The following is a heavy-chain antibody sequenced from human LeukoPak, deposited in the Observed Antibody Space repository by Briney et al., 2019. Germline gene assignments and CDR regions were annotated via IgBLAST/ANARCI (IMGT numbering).Heavy chain of an antibody. CDR3: AKVVVVAATTSPIDY. J-gene: IGHJ4*02. Sequence: GGSLRLSCAASGFTFSSYAMSWVRQAPGKGLGWVSAISGSGGSTYYADSVKGRFTISRDNSKNTLYLQMNSLRAEDTAVYYCAKVVVVAATTSPIDYWGQGTLVTVSS. CDR1: GFTFSSYA. V-gene: IGHV3-23*01. CDR2: ISGSGGST. D-gene: IGHD2-15*01.